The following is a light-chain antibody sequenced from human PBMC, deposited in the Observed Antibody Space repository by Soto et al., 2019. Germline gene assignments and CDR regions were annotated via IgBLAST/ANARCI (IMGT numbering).Light chain of an antibody. CDR2: DAS. V-gene: IGKV3-11*01. Sequence: EIVLTQSPATLSLSPGERATLSCRASQSVSRYLAWYQQKPGQAPRLLIYDASNRATGIPARFSGSGSGTDFTLTISSLEPEDFAVYYCQQRSNWPPITFGQGTHWR. CDR1: QSVSRY. CDR3: QQRSNWPPIT. J-gene: IGKJ5*01.